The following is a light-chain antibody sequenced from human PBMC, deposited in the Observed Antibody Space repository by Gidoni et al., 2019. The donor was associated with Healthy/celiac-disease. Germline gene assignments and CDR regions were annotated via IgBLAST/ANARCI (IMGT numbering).Light chain of an antibody. CDR2: AAS. CDR3: QQLNSYPLT. V-gene: IGKV1-9*01. CDR1: QGISSY. Sequence: DIQLTQSPSFLSASVGERVTITCRASQGISSYLAWYQQKPGKAPKLLIYAASTLQSGVPSRFSGSVSGTEFTLTISSLQPEDFATYYCQQLNSYPLTFGGGTKVEIK. J-gene: IGKJ4*01.